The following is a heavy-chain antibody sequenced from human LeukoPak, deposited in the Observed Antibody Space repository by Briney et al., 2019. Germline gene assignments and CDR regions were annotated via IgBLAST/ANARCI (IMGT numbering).Heavy chain of an antibody. Sequence: PSETLSLTCTVSGGSISSYYWSWIRQPPGKGLEWIGYIYYSGSTNYNPSLKSRVTISVDTSKNQFSLKLSSVTAADTAVYYCARGARYFRSFAQAEYFQHWGQGTLVTVSS. J-gene: IGHJ1*01. CDR2: IYYSGST. V-gene: IGHV4-59*01. CDR3: ARGARYFRSFAQAEYFQH. CDR1: GGSISSYY. D-gene: IGHD3-9*01.